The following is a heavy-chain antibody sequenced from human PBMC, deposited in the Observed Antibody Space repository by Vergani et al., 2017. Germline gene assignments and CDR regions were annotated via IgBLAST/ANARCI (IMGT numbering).Heavy chain of an antibody. CDR2: ISSGGGDI. Sequence: VQLLESGGGLVQPGGSRRLSCAGAGFTFDTYTMAYVRQAPGKGLEWVATISSGGGDIFYADSVKGRFTISRDNSKNTLFLQMNSLKDEDTAVYYCTTAWGLYYLHGEYFQYWGRGTLFSVSS. CDR1: GFTFDTYT. D-gene: IGHD3-10*01. CDR3: TTAWGLYYLHGEYFQY. V-gene: IGHV3-23*01. J-gene: IGHJ1*01.